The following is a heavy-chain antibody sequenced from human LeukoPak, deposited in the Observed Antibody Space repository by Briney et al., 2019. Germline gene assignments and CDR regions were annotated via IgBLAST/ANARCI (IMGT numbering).Heavy chain of an antibody. J-gene: IGHJ4*02. CDR1: GFTFSSYA. D-gene: IGHD3-22*01. CDR2: ISGSGGGT. Sequence: PGGSLRLSCAASGFTFSSYAMSWVRQAPGKGLEWVSAISGSGGGTYYADSVKGRFTISRDNSKNTLYLQMNSLRAEDTAVYYCAKDQKRRITMIVVVIRYFDYWGQGTLVTVSS. V-gene: IGHV3-23*01. CDR3: AKDQKRRITMIVVVIRYFDY.